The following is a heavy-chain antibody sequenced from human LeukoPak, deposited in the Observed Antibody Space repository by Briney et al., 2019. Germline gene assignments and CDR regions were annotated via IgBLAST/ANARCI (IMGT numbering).Heavy chain of an antibody. V-gene: IGHV4-39*01. Sequence: PSETLSLTCTVSGGSISSSSYYWGWIRQPPGKGLEWIGSIYYSGSTYYNPSLKSRVTISVDTSKNQFSLKLSSVTAADTAVYYCARMLKADCSGGSCYSGWFDPWGQGTLVTVSS. D-gene: IGHD2-15*01. CDR1: GGSISSSSYY. CDR2: IYYSGST. J-gene: IGHJ5*02. CDR3: ARMLKADCSGGSCYSGWFDP.